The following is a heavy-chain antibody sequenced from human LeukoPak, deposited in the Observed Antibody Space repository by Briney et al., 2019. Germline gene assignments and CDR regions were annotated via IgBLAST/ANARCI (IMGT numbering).Heavy chain of an antibody. J-gene: IGHJ4*02. CDR2: IWYDGQTK. CDR3: ARGWGRIAVAGGPGY. D-gene: IGHD6-19*01. Sequence: GGSLRLSCEASGFIFSNYAMHWVRQAPGKGLQWVALIWYDGQTKFYGDSVKGRFTISRDNSGSTLFLHMSSLRVEDTAVYYCARGWGRIAVAGGPGYWGQGALVTVSS. CDR1: GFIFSNYA. V-gene: IGHV3-33*01.